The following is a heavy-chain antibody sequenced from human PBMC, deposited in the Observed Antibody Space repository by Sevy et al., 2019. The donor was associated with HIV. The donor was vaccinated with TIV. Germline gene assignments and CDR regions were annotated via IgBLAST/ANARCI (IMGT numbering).Heavy chain of an antibody. J-gene: IGHJ4*02. CDR1: GFTFSNYA. V-gene: IGHV3-33*01. CDR2: IFSDGINK. D-gene: IGHD6-19*01. Sequence: GGSLRLSCATSGFTFSNYAIHWVLQAPGKGLEWVASIFSDGINKYYADSGKGRFTISRDNSENTVYLQLNSLRVEDTAVYYCARESGSDWYLDYWGQGTLVTVSS. CDR3: ARESGSDWYLDY.